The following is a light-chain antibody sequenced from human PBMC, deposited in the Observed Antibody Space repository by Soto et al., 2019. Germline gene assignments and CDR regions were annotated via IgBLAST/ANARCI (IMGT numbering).Light chain of an antibody. CDR2: GAS. J-gene: IGKJ4*01. CDR1: QSVGSN. V-gene: IGKV3D-15*01. CDR3: QQYNTWPLT. Sequence: EIVMTQSPATLSVSPGERATLSCRASQSVGSNLAWYQQKPGQAPRLLIYGASTGATGVPARFSGSGSGTDFTLTISSLQSEDFAVYYCQQYNTWPLTFGGGTKVEIK.